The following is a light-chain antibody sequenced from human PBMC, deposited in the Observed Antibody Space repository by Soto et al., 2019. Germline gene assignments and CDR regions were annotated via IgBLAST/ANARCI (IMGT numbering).Light chain of an antibody. CDR3: QQYGSSPPLT. V-gene: IGKV3-20*01. Sequence: EIVLTQFPGTLSLSPGERATLSCRASKSVSSSYLAWYQQKPGQAPRLLIYVASSRATGIPDRFSGSGSGTDFTLTISRLEPEDFAVYYCQQYGSSPPLTFGQGTRLEMK. CDR2: VAS. J-gene: IGKJ5*01. CDR1: KSVSSSY.